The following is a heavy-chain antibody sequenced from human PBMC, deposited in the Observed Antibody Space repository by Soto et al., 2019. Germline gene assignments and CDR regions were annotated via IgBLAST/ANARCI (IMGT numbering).Heavy chain of an antibody. CDR1: GLTFSSYG. J-gene: IGHJ4*02. V-gene: IGHV3-33*01. CDR3: ARDRFGELDGVYFDY. D-gene: IGHD3-10*01. Sequence: PWGSPLLCCAASGLTFSSYGMHWVRQAPGKGLEWVAVIWYDGSNKYYADSVKGRFTISRDNSKNTLYLQMNSLRAEDTAVYYCARDRFGELDGVYFDYWDQGTLVTVSS. CDR2: IWYDGSNK.